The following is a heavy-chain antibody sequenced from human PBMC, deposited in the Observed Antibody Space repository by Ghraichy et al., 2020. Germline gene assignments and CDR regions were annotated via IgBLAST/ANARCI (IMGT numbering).Heavy chain of an antibody. V-gene: IGHV3-23*01. CDR1: GFTFSSYA. J-gene: IGHJ4*02. D-gene: IGHD2-15*01. Sequence: GGSLRLSCAASGFTFSSYAMSWVRQAPGKGLEWVSAISGSGANTYYAVSVNGRFTISRDNSKNTLYLQMNSLRAADTAVYYCAKDRALGGGSCFDYWGQGALVTVSS. CDR2: ISGSGANT. CDR3: AKDRALGGGSCFDY.